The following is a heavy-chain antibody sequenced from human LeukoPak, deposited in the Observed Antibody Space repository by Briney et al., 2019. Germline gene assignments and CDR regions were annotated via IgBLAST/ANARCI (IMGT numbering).Heavy chain of an antibody. V-gene: IGHV1-69*13. J-gene: IGHJ4*02. Sequence: ASVKVSCKASGGTFSSYVIGWVRQAPGQGLEWMGGIIPIFGTTTYAQKFQGRVTITADDSTSTMELSSLTSEDTAVYFYARDRDYYQSTGYYFGGGDSWGQGTLVTVSS. CDR3: ARDRDYYQSTGYYFGGGDS. CDR2: IIPIFGTT. D-gene: IGHD3-22*01. CDR1: GGTFSSYV.